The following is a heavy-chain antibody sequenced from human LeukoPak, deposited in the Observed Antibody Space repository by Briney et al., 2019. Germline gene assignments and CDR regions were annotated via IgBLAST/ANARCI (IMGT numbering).Heavy chain of an antibody. Sequence: GGSLRLSCAPSGLTVSSNYMSWVRQAPGKGLEWVSVIYSGGSTYYADSVKGRFTISRDNSKNTLYLQMNSLRAEDTAVYYCARYKYDSSGYPYYFDYWGREPWSPSPQ. CDR2: IYSGGST. J-gene: IGHJ4*02. V-gene: IGHV3-53*01. CDR1: GLTVSSNY. D-gene: IGHD3-22*01. CDR3: ARYKYDSSGYPYYFDY.